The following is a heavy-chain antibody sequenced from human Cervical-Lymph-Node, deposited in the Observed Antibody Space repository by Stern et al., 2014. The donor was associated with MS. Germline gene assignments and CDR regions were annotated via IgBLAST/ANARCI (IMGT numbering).Heavy chain of an antibody. CDR2: IWHDGSNT. CDR1: GFTISSYG. V-gene: IGHV3-33*01. Sequence: VQLVESGAGLVQPGRSLRLSCAASGFTISSYGMHWVRQAPGKGLAWVAVIWHDGSNTYYADSVKGRFTISRDNSKTTLYLQMDRRRAEDAAVYYCARSSSPSPYYYYGMDVWGQGTTVTVSS. CDR3: ARSSSPSPYYYYGMDV. D-gene: IGHD6-13*01. J-gene: IGHJ6*02.